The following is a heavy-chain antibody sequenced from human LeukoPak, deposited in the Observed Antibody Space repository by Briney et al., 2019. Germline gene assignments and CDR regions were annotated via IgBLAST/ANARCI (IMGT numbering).Heavy chain of an antibody. V-gene: IGHV5-51*01. CDR1: GYSFTSYW. CDR2: IYPGDSDT. J-gene: IGHJ3*02. D-gene: IGHD3-16*01. CDR3: ARHLLSLGAFDI. Sequence: GEALKISFKGSGYSFTSYWIGWVRPMPGKGLEWMGIIYPGDSDTRYSPSFQGQVTISADKSISTAYLQWSSLKASDTAMYYCARHLLSLGAFDIWGQGTMVTVSS.